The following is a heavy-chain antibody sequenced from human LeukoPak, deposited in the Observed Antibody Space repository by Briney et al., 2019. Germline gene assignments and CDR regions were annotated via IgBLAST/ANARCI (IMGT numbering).Heavy chain of an antibody. CDR2: ISSSSSYI. Sequence: PGGSLRLSCAASGFTFSSYSMNWVRQAPGKGLEWVSSISSSSSYIFYADSVKGRFTISRDNAKNSLYLQMNSLRAEDTAVYYCARSGGWDGMDVWGQGTAVTVSS. D-gene: IGHD1-1*01. CDR1: GFTFSSYS. CDR3: ARSGGWDGMDV. J-gene: IGHJ6*02. V-gene: IGHV3-21*01.